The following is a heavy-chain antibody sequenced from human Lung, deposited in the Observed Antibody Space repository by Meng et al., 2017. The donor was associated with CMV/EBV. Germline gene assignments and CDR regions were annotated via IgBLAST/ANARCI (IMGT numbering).Heavy chain of an antibody. CDR3: ARDLAAAGTGSGWDYYYYGMDV. J-gene: IGHJ6*02. Sequence: ASVXVSCKASGYTFTSYYMHWVRQAPGQGLEWMGIINPSGGSTSYAQKFQGRVTMTRDTSTSTVYMELSSLRSEDTAVYYCARDLAAAGTGSGWDYYYYGMDVWXQGTTVTVSS. CDR1: GYTFTSYY. V-gene: IGHV1-46*01. CDR2: INPSGGST. D-gene: IGHD6-13*01.